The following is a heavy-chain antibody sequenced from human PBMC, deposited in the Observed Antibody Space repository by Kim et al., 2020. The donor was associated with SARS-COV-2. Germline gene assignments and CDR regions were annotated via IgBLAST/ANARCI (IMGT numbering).Heavy chain of an antibody. V-gene: IGHV3-15*01. J-gene: IGHJ4*02. CDR2: IKNRASGATT. CDR3: ATDDYGTKGDMFFDF. D-gene: IGHD3-10*01. CDR1: GLTFSRAW. Sequence: GGSLRLSCAASGLTFSRAWMTWVRQAPGKGLEWVALIKNRASGATTHYAAPVRGRFTISRDDSTATLYLQMNSLRDEDTAMYYCATDDYGTKGDMFFDFWGQGTLVTVPS.